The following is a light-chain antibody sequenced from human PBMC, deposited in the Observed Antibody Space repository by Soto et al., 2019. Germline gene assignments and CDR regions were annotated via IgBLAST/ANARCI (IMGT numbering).Light chain of an antibody. CDR2: EVS. CDR3: SSYTSISTLAYV. Sequence: QAVVTQPASVSGSPGQSITISCTGTSSDVGGYNYVSWYQQHPGKAPKLMIYEVSNRPSGVSNRFSGSKSGNTASLTISGLQTEDEADYYCSSYTSISTLAYVFGTGTKVTVL. J-gene: IGLJ1*01. V-gene: IGLV2-14*01. CDR1: SSDVGGYNY.